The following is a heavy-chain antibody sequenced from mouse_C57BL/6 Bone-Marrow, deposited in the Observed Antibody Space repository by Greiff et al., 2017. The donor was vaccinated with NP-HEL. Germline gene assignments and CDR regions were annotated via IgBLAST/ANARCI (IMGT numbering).Heavy chain of an antibody. CDR1: GYTFTSYG. J-gene: IGHJ4*01. V-gene: IGHV1-81*01. CDR3: ARSWGAAMDY. Sequence: VQVVESGAELARPGASVKLSCKASGYTFTSYGISWVKQRTGQGLEWIGEIYPRSGNTYYNEKFKGKATLTADKSSSTAYMELRSLTSEDSAVYFCARSWGAAMDYWGQGTSVTVSS. CDR2: IYPRSGNT.